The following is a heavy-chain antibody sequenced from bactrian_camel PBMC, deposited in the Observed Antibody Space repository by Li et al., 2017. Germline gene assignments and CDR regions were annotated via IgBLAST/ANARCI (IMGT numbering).Heavy chain of an antibody. CDR1: GFTFSTNP. Sequence: VQLVESGGGLVQPGGSLRLSCAASGFTFSTNPMSWVRQAPGKGLEWVAAIIGGGGSTYYADSVKGRFTISQDNAKSTMYLQMTSLKPEDTAMYYCALSEIGTAEALVVTESSWTVDYWGNGTQVTVS. CDR2: IIGGGGST. D-gene: IGHD2*01. CDR3: ALSEIGTAEALVVTESSWTVDY. V-gene: IGHV3S40*01. J-gene: IGHJ4*01.